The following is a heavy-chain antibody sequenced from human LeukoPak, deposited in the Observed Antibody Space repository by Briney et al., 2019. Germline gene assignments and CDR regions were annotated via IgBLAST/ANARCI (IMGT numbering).Heavy chain of an antibody. CDR1: GFTFSSYS. Sequence: GGSLRLSCAASGFTFSSYSVIWVRQAPGKGLEWVSSISSNSSYIYYADSVKGRFTISRDNAKNSLYLQMNSLRAEDTAVYYCAREQTHYYDSSGYSLDCWGQGTLVTVSS. D-gene: IGHD3-22*01. V-gene: IGHV3-21*01. CDR3: AREQTHYYDSSGYSLDC. CDR2: ISSNSSYI. J-gene: IGHJ4*02.